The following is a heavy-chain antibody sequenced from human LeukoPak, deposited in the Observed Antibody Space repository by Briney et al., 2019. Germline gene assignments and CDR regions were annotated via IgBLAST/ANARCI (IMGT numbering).Heavy chain of an antibody. CDR1: GASISSYY. V-gene: IGHV4-4*07. D-gene: IGHD6-19*01. CDR2: IDGSGNT. Sequence: PSETLSLTCTVSGASISSYYWSWIRQPAGKGLEWIGRIDGSGNTNYNPSLKSRISVSVDTSKNQVSLKLSYVTAADTAVYYCPRDGGSGWFDYWGQGTLVTVSS. CDR3: PRDGGSGWFDY. J-gene: IGHJ4*02.